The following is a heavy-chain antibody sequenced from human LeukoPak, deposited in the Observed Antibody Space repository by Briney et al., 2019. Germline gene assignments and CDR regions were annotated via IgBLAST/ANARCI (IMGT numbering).Heavy chain of an antibody. V-gene: IGHV4-59*01. Sequence: SETLSLTCTVSGGSISSYYWSWIRQPPGKGLEWIGYIYYSGSTNYNPSLKSRVTISVDTSKNQFSLKLSSVTAADTAVYYCARALGADYYGSGSQRGWFDPWGQGTLVTVSS. J-gene: IGHJ5*02. D-gene: IGHD3-10*01. CDR2: IYYSGST. CDR1: GGSISSYY. CDR3: ARALGADYYGSGSQRGWFDP.